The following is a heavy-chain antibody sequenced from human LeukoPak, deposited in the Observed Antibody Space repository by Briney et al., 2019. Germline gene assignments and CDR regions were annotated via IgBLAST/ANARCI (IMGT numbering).Heavy chain of an antibody. D-gene: IGHD6-19*01. CDR2: ISADNGFT. CDR1: GYTFASYG. J-gene: IGHJ5*02. Sequence: ASVKVSCKASGYTFASYGINWVRQAPGQGLEWMGWISADNGFTASAQNLQGRVTMTTDTSTNTAYMELRSLRSDDTAVYYCANLAGVVAGLDPWGQGTLVTASS. V-gene: IGHV1-18*01. CDR3: ANLAGVVAGLDP.